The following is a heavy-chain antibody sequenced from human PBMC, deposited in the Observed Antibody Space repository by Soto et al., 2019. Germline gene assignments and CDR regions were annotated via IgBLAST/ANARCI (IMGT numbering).Heavy chain of an antibody. CDR2: IYHSGST. Sequence: SETLSLTCAVSGYSISSGYYWGWIRHPPGKGLEWIGSIYHSGSTYYNPSLKSRVTISVDTSKNQFSLKLSSVTAADTAVYYCAREAAGNLYYYYGMDVWGQGPTVTVSS. J-gene: IGHJ6*02. CDR3: AREAAGNLYYYYGMDV. D-gene: IGHD6-13*01. V-gene: IGHV4-38-2*02. CDR1: GYSISSGYY.